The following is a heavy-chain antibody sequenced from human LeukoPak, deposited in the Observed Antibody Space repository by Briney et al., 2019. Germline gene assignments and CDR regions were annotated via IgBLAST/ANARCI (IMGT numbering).Heavy chain of an antibody. D-gene: IGHD6-19*01. Sequence: GASVKVSCKASGYTFTGYYMHWVRQAPGQGLEWMGWINPNSGGTNYAQKFQGRVTMTRDTSISTAYMELSRLRSDDTAVDYCARSPSSGWPTTDYWGQGTLVTVSS. CDR2: INPNSGGT. J-gene: IGHJ4*02. CDR1: GYTFTGYY. V-gene: IGHV1-2*02. CDR3: ARSPSSGWPTTDY.